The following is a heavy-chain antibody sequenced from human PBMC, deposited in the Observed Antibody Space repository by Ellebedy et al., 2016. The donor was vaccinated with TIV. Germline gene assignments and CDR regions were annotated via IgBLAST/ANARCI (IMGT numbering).Heavy chain of an antibody. CDR2: FPYGARS. D-gene: IGHD2-8*01. V-gene: IGHV4-59*08. J-gene: IGHJ6*02. Sequence: PGKGLEWIGHFPYGARSVSNPSLESRATISLDSSKNQFSLKLSTVPAADTALYYCARRGYCTNGICYWHYYAMDVWGQGTTVTVS. CDR3: ARRGYCTNGICYWHYYAMDV.